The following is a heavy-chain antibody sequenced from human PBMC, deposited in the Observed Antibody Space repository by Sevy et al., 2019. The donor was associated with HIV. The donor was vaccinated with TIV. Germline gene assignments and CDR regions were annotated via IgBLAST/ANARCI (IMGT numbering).Heavy chain of an antibody. Sequence: GGSLRLSCAASGFTFSSSAMTWVRQAPGKGLEWVSSISTGGGSTYYPDSVKGRFTISRDNSKNTLWLQKDSLRADDTAIYYCAKGMTYYEIWGQGTMVTVSS. CDR3: AKGMTYYEI. D-gene: IGHD3-10*01. V-gene: IGHV3-23*01. J-gene: IGHJ3*02. CDR2: ISTGGGST. CDR1: GFTFSSSA.